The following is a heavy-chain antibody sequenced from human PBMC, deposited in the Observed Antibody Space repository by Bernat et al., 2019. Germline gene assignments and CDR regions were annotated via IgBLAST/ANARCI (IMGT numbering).Heavy chain of an antibody. J-gene: IGHJ3*02. CDR1: GFTFSSYG. Sequence: QVQLVESGGGVVQPGRSLRLSCAASGFTFSSYGMHWVRQAPGKELEGVAVIWYDGSNKYYADSVKGRVIISRDNSKNKLTLQMSSLRAEDTAVYYCARDQERRWELPSSFDIWGQGTVVTVSS. V-gene: IGHV3-33*01. CDR2: IWYDGSNK. D-gene: IGHD1-7*01. CDR3: ARDQERRWELPSSFDI.